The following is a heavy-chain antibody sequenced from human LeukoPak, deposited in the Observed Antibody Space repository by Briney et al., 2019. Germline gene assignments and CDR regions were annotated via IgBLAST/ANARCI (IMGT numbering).Heavy chain of an antibody. J-gene: IGHJ4*02. D-gene: IGHD3-22*01. Sequence: PSETLSLTCAVYGGSFSGYYWSWIRQPPGKGLEWIGEINHSGSTNFNPSLKSRVTISVDTSKNQFSLKLSSVTAADTAVYYCARRRYYYDSSGYGGPDYWGQGTLVTVSS. CDR1: GGSFSGYY. CDR2: INHSGST. CDR3: ARRRYYYDSSGYGGPDY. V-gene: IGHV4-34*01.